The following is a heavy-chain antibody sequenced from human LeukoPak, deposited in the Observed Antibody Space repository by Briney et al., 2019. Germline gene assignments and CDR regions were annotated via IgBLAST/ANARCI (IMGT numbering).Heavy chain of an antibody. J-gene: IGHJ6*02. CDR3: ASCGWQYYYYYGMDV. CDR1: ALTFSRHV. Sequence: GGSLRLSCASSALTFSRHVINWVRQAPGKGLEWVSAISGYGDSTFYADSVKGRFTISRDNSKNTLYLQMNSLRAEDTAVYYCASCGWQYYYYYGMDVWGQGTTVTVSS. CDR2: ISGYGDST. D-gene: IGHD6-19*01. V-gene: IGHV3-23*01.